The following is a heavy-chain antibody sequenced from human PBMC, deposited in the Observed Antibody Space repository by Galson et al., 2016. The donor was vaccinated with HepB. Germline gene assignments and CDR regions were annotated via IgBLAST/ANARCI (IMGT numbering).Heavy chain of an antibody. V-gene: IGHV4-39*01. CDR2: TYYDAGT. J-gene: IGHJ4*02. CDR1: GDSISTGKNY. CDR3: ARQGGSGGSLDF. D-gene: IGHD6-19*01. Sequence: SEILSLTCSVSGDSISTGKNYWTWIRQAPGKPLEWIGTTYYDAGTFYSPSLKGRVTISIDASKNQVSLRMTSLTVADTSVYFCARQGGSGGSLDFWGPGKLVTVSS.